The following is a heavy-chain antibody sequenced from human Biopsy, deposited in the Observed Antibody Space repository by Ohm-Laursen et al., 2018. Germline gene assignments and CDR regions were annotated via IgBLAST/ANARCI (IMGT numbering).Heavy chain of an antibody. J-gene: IGHJ4*02. CDR2: IYPNSGDT. D-gene: IGHD2-8*01. CDR3: ARDPLNGHKHFDY. Sequence: ASVKVSCKAFGDAFLGYYLHWVRQAPGQGLEWMGSIYPNSGDTDFAQKFQGRVSMTRDTSVGTAYLELSSLRSDDTAIYYCARDPLNGHKHFDYWGQGSLVTVSS. V-gene: IGHV1-2*02. CDR1: GDAFLGYY.